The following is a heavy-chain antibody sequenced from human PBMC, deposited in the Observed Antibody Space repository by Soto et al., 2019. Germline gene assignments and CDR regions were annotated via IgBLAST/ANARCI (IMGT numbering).Heavy chain of an antibody. CDR3: AREGRAEYQLHTYFDY. CDR2: ISAYNGNT. D-gene: IGHD2-2*01. CDR1: GYTFTSYG. V-gene: IGHV1-18*01. J-gene: IGHJ4*02. Sequence: ASVKVSCKASGYTFTSYGISWVRQAPGQGLEWMGWISAYNGNTNYAQKLQGRVTMTTDTSTSTAYMELRSLRSDDTAVYYCAREGRAEYQLHTYFDYWGQGTLVTVSS.